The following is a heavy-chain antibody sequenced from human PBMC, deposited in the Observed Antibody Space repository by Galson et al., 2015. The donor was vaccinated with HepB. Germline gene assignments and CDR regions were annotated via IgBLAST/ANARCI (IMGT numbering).Heavy chain of an antibody. J-gene: IGHJ3*01. Sequence: SLRLSCAVSGFTLSAHHMDWVRQAPGKGLEWVARTRNRANGYTTEFAASVEGRFTLSRDDSKNSLYLQMNSQKNEDTAVYYCTRGQLNAFDVWGQGTMVAVSS. CDR3: TRGQLNAFDV. CDR2: TRNRANGYTT. V-gene: IGHV3-72*01. CDR1: GFTLSAHH. D-gene: IGHD1-1*01.